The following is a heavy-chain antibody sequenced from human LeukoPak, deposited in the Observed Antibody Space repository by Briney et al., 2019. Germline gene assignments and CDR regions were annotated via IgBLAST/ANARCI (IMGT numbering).Heavy chain of an antibody. CDR3: AKDLYYYDSSGYDY. V-gene: IGHV3-23*01. CDR1: GFTFSSYA. D-gene: IGHD3-22*01. Sequence: GGSLRLSCAASGFTFSSYAMSWVRQAPGKGLEWVSAISGGGGSTYYADSVKGRFTISRDNSKNTLYLQMNSLRAEDTAVYYCAKDLYYYDSSGYDYWGQGTLVTVSS. CDR2: ISGGGGST. J-gene: IGHJ4*02.